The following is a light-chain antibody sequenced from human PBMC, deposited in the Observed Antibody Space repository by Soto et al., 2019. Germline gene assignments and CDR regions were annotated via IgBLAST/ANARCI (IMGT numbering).Light chain of an antibody. V-gene: IGKV1-39*01. Sequence: DIQMTQSPSSLRASVGDRVTITCRASQSISSYLNWYQQKPGKAPKLLIYAASSLQSGVPSRFSGSGSGTDFTLTISSLQPEDFATYYCQQSYSTPQTFGQGTKVDIK. CDR1: QSISSY. J-gene: IGKJ1*01. CDR3: QQSYSTPQT. CDR2: AAS.